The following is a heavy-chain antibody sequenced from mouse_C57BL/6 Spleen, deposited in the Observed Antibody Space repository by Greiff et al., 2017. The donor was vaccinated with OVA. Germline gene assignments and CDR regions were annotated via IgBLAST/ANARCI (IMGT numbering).Heavy chain of an antibody. CDR3: ARHPNWDEGFAY. J-gene: IGHJ3*01. V-gene: IGHV5-9*01. D-gene: IGHD4-1*01. CDR2: ISGGGGNT. Sequence: EVQLQESGGGLVKPGGSLKLSCAASGFTFSSYTMSWVRQTPEKRLEWVATISGGGGNTYYPDSVKGRFTISRDNAKNTLYLQMSSLRSEDTALYYCARHPNWDEGFAYWGQGTLVTVSA. CDR1: GFTFSSYT.